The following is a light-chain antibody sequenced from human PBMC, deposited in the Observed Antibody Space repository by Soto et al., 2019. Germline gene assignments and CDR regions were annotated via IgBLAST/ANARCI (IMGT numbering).Light chain of an antibody. CDR3: QQYNSWLWT. V-gene: IGKV3-15*01. Sequence: EIVMTQSPAILSVSPGEGATLSCRASQSVSSKLAWYQQKPGQAPRLLIYGASTRATGIPARFSGSGSGTEFTLIISSLQSEESAVYDGQQYNSWLWTFGQGTKVDIK. J-gene: IGKJ1*01. CDR1: QSVSSK. CDR2: GAS.